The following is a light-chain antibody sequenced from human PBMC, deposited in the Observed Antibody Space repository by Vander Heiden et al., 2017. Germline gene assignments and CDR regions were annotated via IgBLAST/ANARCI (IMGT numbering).Light chain of an antibody. Sequence: DTQLTQSPSFVSAPVGDRVTITCRASQGISRYLAWYQQKPGKAPELLIYGASTLQTGVPSRFSGSGSGTEFTLTISSLQPEDFATFYCQQLNTYPRTFGQGTKVEIK. V-gene: IGKV1-9*01. CDR3: QQLNTYPRT. CDR2: GAS. J-gene: IGKJ1*01. CDR1: QGISRY.